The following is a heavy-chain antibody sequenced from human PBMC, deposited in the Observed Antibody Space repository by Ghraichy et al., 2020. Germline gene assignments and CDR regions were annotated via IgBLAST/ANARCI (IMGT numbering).Heavy chain of an antibody. J-gene: IGHJ4*02. CDR3: TKTERFEY. D-gene: IGHD5-24*01. V-gene: IGHV3-23*01. CDR2: ISTSGGGT. CDR1: GFTFSTYA. Sequence: GGSLRLSCAASGFTFSTYAMNWVRQAPGKGLEWVSTISTSGGGTRYTDSVKGRFTISRDDSKNTLSLQMDSLRPEDTAIYYCTKTERFEYWGQGTLVTVSS.